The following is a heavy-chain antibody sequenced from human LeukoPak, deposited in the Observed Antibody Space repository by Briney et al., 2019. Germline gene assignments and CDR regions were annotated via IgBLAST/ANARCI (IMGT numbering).Heavy chain of an antibody. CDR1: GFXFSSYN. CDR3: ARVGGHCTSTSCPPPDY. V-gene: IGHV3-21*01. CDR2: IDSSSRYI. J-gene: IGHJ4*02. D-gene: IGHD2-2*01. Sequence: PGGSLRLSCAASGFXFSSYNIDWVRQAPGKGLEWVSFIDSSSRYIYQADSVKGRFTTSRDNAKSSVFLQMNSLRAEDTAVYYCARVGGHCTSTSCPPPDYWGQGTLVTVSS.